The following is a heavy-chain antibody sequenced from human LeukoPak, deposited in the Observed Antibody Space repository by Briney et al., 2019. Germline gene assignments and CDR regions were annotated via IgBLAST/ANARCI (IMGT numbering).Heavy chain of an antibody. D-gene: IGHD3-22*01. J-gene: IGHJ4*02. CDR3: ARDAPYYYDSSGFGGPGFDY. V-gene: IGHV1-18*01. CDR2: ISAYNGNT. CDR1: GYTFTSYG. Sequence: ASVKVSCKASGYTFTSYGISWVRQAPGQGLEWMGWISAYNGNTNYAQKLQGRVTMTTDTSTSTAYMELRSLRSEDTAVYYCARDAPYYYDSSGFGGPGFDYWGQGTLVTVSS.